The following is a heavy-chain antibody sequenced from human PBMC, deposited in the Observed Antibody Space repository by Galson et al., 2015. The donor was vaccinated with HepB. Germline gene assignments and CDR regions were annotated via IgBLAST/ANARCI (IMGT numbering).Heavy chain of an antibody. Sequence: SVKVSCKDSGYTFTSYDVTWVRQAPGQGLEWMGWMNPKSTNTGYARKFQGRVTMTGDTSMDTAYMELSSLTSEDTAVYYCARAVRNRLLSEYWGQGTLVTVSS. CDR3: ARAVRNRLLSEY. CDR2: MNPKSTNT. D-gene: IGHD6-25*01. V-gene: IGHV1-8*01. J-gene: IGHJ4*02. CDR1: GYTFTSYD.